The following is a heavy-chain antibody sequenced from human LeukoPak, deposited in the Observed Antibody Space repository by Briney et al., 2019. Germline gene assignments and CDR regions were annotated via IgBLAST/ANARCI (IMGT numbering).Heavy chain of an antibody. CDR1: GFTFSSYA. CDR2: ISYDGSNK. Sequence: TGGSLRLSCAAPGFTFSSYAMHWVRQAPGKGLEWVAVISYDGSNKYYADSVKGRFTISKDNAKTSLSLQMNNLRVEDTAVYYCARAGSHWHYVYWGQGTVVTVSS. CDR3: ARAGSHWHYVY. J-gene: IGHJ4*02. D-gene: IGHD3-10*01. V-gene: IGHV3-30-3*01.